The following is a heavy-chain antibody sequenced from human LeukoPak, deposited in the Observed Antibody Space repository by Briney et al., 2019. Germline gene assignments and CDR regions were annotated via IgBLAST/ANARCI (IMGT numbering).Heavy chain of an antibody. Sequence: INHNGNVNYYVDSVKGRFTISRDNAKNSLYLQMSNSRAEDTAVYFCARGGGLDVWGQGATVTVSS. J-gene: IGHJ6*02. CDR2: INHNGNVN. V-gene: IGHV3-7*04. CDR3: ARGGGLDV.